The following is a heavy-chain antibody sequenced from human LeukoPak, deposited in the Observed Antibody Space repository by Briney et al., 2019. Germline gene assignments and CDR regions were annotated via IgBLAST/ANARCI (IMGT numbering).Heavy chain of an antibody. V-gene: IGHV4-59*12. CDR1: DGAITGFS. Sequence: PSETLSLTCTVSDGAITGFSWSWIRQPPGKGLEWIGYIYYSGDTNYNPSLQSRVTLSVDTSKNQFSLKLSSVTAADTAVYYCARDDYGDRSDAFDIWGQGTMVTVSS. CDR3: ARDDYGDRSDAFDI. J-gene: IGHJ3*02. D-gene: IGHD4-17*01. CDR2: IYYSGDT.